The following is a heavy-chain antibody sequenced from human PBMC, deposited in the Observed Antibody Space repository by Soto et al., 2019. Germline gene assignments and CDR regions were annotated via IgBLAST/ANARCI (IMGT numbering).Heavy chain of an antibody. V-gene: IGHV3-64*01. CDR2: ISSNGGST. CDR1: GFTFSSYA. CDR3: ARDWCSGGSCYSFDY. D-gene: IGHD2-15*01. Sequence: EVQLVESGGGLVQPGGSLRLSCAASGFTFSSYAMHWVRQAPGKGLEYVSAISSNGGSTYYANSVKGRFTISRDNSKNTLYLQMGSLRAEDMAVYYCARDWCSGGSCYSFDYWGQGTLVTVSS. J-gene: IGHJ4*02.